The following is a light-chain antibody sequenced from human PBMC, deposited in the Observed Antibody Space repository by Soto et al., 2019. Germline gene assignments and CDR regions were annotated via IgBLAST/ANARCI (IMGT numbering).Light chain of an antibody. J-gene: IGKJ1*01. CDR2: LGS. Sequence: DIVMTQSPLYLPVTPGEPASISCRSSQSLLHSNGYNYLDWYLQKPGQSPQLLIYLGSNRASGVPDRFSGSGSGTDFTLKISRVEAEDVGVYYCMQALQTWTFGQGTKVDI. V-gene: IGKV2-28*01. CDR3: MQALQTWT. CDR1: QSLLHSNGYNY.